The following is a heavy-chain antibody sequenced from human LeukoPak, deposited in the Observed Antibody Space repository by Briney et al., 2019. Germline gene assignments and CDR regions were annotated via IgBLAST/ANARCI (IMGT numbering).Heavy chain of an antibody. V-gene: IGHV3-11*01. CDR2: VSSSVSTI. Sequence: GGSLRLSCAASGFTFSDYYMSWIRQAPGEGLEWVSYVSSSVSTIYYADSVKGRFTISRDNAKNSLYLQMNSLRAEDTAVYYCARDGGYCSGGSCWDVWGQGTTVTVSS. D-gene: IGHD2-15*01. CDR1: GFTFSDYY. J-gene: IGHJ6*02. CDR3: ARDGGYCSGGSCWDV.